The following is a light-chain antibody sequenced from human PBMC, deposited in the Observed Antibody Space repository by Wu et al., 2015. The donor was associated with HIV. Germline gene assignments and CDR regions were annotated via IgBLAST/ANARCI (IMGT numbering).Light chain of an antibody. CDR3: QQSFSSPYN. J-gene: IGKJ2*01. V-gene: IGKV1-39*01. Sequence: DVQMTQSPSSLSASVGDRVTITCRASETISNYLNWYQQKPGEAPKFLVYTGSTFQSGVPSRFSGSGSGTEFTLTISSLQPEDFATYYCQQSFSSPYNFGQGTKLEI. CDR1: ETISNY. CDR2: TGS.